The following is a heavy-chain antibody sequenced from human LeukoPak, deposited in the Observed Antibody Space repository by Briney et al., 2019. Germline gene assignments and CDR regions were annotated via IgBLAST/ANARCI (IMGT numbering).Heavy chain of an antibody. Sequence: GGSLRLSCAASGFTFSSYGMHWVRQAPGKGLEWVAVISYDGSNKYYADSVKGRFTISRDNSKNTLYLQMNSLRAEDTAVHYCAKESSGYYLYPVDYWGQGTLVTVSS. D-gene: IGHD3-22*01. CDR2: ISYDGSNK. J-gene: IGHJ4*02. CDR3: AKESSGYYLYPVDY. CDR1: GFTFSSYG. V-gene: IGHV3-30*18.